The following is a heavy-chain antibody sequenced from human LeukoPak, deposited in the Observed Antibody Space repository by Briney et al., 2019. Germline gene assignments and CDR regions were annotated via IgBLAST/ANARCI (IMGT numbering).Heavy chain of an antibody. V-gene: IGHV3-66*01. CDR1: GFTVSSTY. D-gene: IGHD3-9*01. Sequence: GGSLRLSCAASGFTVSSTYMSWVRPAPGKGLEWVSVIYSGGSTYYADSVKGRFTISRDNSKNTLYLQMGSLRAEDMAVYYCASRGILTGSYDYWGQGTLVTVSS. CDR2: IYSGGST. J-gene: IGHJ4*02. CDR3: ASRGILTGSYDY.